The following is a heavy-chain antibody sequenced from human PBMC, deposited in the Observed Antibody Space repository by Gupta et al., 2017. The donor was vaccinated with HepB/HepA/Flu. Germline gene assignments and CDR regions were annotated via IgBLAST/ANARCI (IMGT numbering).Heavy chain of an antibody. CDR2: ISRRVST. CDR1: NGSISTNF. D-gene: IGHD6-13*01. CDR3: ARFMAAVGSGINWFDP. J-gene: IGHJ5*02. V-gene: IGHV4-59*01. Sequence: QVQLQESGPGLVRPSETLSLTCTVSNGSISTNFWSWLRQPPGKGLEFIGYISRRVSTNYNPPLKSRVTISVNTSRNQFSLWLISVTAADTAVYYCARFMAAVGSGINWFDPWGQGTLVTVSS.